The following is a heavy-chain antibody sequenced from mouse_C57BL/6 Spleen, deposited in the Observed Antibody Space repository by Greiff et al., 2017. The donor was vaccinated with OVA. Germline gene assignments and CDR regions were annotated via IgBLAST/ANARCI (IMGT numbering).Heavy chain of an antibody. CDR2: ISSGGSYT. CDR1: GFTFSSYG. D-gene: IGHD1-1*01. Sequence: EVMLVESGGDLVKPGGSLKLSCAASGFTFSSYGMSWVRQTPDKRLEWVATISSGGSYTYYPDSVKGRFTISRDNAKNTLYLQMSILKSEDTAMYYCARHNYGSSYWYFDVWGTGTTVTVSS. CDR3: ARHNYGSSYWYFDV. V-gene: IGHV5-6*01. J-gene: IGHJ1*03.